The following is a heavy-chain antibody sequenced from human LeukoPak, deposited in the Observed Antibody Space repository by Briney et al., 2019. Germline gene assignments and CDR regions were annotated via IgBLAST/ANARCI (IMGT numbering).Heavy chain of an antibody. CDR2: INPNSGGT. Sequence: GASVKVSCKASGYTFTGYYMHWVRQAPGQGLEWMGWINPNSGGTNYAQKFQGRVTMTRDTSISTAYMELSRLRSDDTAVYYCARVNQPYYYDSSDARYYYYMDVWGKGTTVTVSS. J-gene: IGHJ6*03. CDR1: GYTFTGYY. CDR3: ARVNQPYYYDSSDARYYYYMDV. V-gene: IGHV1-2*02. D-gene: IGHD3-22*01.